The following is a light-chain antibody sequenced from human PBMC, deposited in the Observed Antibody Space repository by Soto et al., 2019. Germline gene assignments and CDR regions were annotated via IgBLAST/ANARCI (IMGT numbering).Light chain of an antibody. Sequence: EIVLTQSPGTLSLSPGERVTLSCRASQSVSTNDLLWYQQKPGQAPRLLIYDASRRASGVPARFSGSGSGTDFTLTISSLEPEDFALYYCQQRNTWPPITFGQGTRLEIK. J-gene: IGKJ5*01. CDR2: DAS. CDR1: QSVSTND. CDR3: QQRNTWPPIT. V-gene: IGKV3D-20*02.